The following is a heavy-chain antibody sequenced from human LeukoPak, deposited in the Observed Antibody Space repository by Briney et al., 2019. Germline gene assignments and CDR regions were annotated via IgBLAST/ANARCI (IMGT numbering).Heavy chain of an antibody. D-gene: IGHD3-9*01. CDR1: GFTVSSNY. J-gene: IGHJ3*02. CDR2: VYSGGST. V-gene: IGHV3-66*01. CDR3: AREGRYFDWLLDAFDI. Sequence: GRSLRLSCAASGFTVSSNYMSWVRQAPGKGLEWVSVVYSGGSTYYADSVKGRFTISRDNSKNTLYLQMNSLRAEDTAVYYCAREGRYFDWLLDAFDIWGQGTMVTVSS.